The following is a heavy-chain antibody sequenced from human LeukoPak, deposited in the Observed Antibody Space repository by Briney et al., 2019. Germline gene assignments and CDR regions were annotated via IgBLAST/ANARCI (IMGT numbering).Heavy chain of an antibody. V-gene: IGHV4-59*08. Sequence: SETLSLTCTVSGGSISSYYWSWIRQPPGKGLEWIGYIYYSGSTNYNPSLKNRVTISVDTSKNQFSLKLSSVTAADTAVYYCARLHSSWNYYYYGMDVWGQGTTVTVSS. CDR3: ARLHSSWNYYYYGMDV. CDR2: IYYSGST. D-gene: IGHD6-13*01. CDR1: GGSISSYY. J-gene: IGHJ6*02.